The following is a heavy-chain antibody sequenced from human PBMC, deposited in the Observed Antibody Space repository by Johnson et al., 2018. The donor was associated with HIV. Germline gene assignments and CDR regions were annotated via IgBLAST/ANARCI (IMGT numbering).Heavy chain of an antibody. CDR2: IHSGGST. J-gene: IGHJ3*02. D-gene: IGHD1-14*01. Sequence: VQLVESGGGLVQPGGSLRLSCAASGFTVSRNYMSWVRQAPGKGMEWVSVIHSGGSTYYADSVKGRFTISRDNSKNTLYLQMNSLRPEDTAVYYCARDGTTGPSGDAFDIWGQGTMVTVSS. CDR1: GFTVSRNY. V-gene: IGHV3-66*02. CDR3: ARDGTTGPSGDAFDI.